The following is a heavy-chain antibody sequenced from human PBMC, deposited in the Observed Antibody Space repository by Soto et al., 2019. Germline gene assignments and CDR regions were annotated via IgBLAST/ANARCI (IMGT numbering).Heavy chain of an antibody. D-gene: IGHD5-12*01. J-gene: IGHJ4*02. Sequence: QVKLVESGGGVVQPGRSLRLSCAASGFTFRSHGMHWVRQAPGKGLDWVAVIWYDGSHQYYGDSVKGRFTTSRDNSKNSLSLHMNCLRAEDTAIYYCARDGYGCEAPFDCWGQGTLVIVSS. CDR1: GFTFRSHG. V-gene: IGHV3-33*01. CDR2: IWYDGSHQ. CDR3: ARDGYGCEAPFDC.